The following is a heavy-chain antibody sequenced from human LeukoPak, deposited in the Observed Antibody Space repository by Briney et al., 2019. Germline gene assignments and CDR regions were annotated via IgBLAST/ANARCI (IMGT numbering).Heavy chain of an antibody. D-gene: IGHD3-16*01. J-gene: IGHJ6*02. CDR3: ARGGGLDV. CDR2: IKQDGSEK. CDR1: GFTLSNYW. Sequence: GGSLRLSCAASGFTLSNYWMSWVRQAPGKGLEWVANIKQDGSEKYYVDSVKGRFTISRDNAKNSVYLQMSNLRAEDTAVYFCARGGGLDVWGQGATVTVSS. V-gene: IGHV3-7*03.